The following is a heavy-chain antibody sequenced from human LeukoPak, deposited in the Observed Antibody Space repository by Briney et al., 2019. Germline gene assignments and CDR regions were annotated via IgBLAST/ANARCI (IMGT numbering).Heavy chain of an antibody. Sequence: PSETLSLTRAVSGYSISSGYYWGWIRQPPGKGLEWIGSIYHSGSTYYNPSLKSRVTISVDTSKNQFSLKLSSVTAADTAVYYCARHLREYSYGHGSYYWGQGTLVTVSS. CDR2: IYHSGST. D-gene: IGHD5-18*01. V-gene: IGHV4-38-2*01. CDR3: ARHLREYSYGHGSYY. J-gene: IGHJ4*02. CDR1: GYSISSGYY.